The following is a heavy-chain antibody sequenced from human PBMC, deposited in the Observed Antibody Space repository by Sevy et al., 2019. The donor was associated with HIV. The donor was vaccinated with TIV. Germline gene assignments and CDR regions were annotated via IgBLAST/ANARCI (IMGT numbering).Heavy chain of an antibody. D-gene: IGHD3-22*01. Sequence: GGSLRLSCAASGFTFSTYAMSWVRQAPGKGLEWVSDISGSGGDTYYADSVKGRFTISRDNSKNTLYLQMNSLRAEDTAVYYCVKDAYYYDSSGYSMSQWYYGMDVWGQGTTVTVSS. V-gene: IGHV3-23*01. CDR2: ISGSGGDT. CDR3: VKDAYYYDSSGYSMSQWYYGMDV. J-gene: IGHJ6*02. CDR1: GFTFSTYA.